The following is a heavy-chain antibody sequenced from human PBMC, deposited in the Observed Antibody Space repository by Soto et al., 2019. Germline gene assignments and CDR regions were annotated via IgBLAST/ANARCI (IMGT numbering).Heavy chain of an antibody. D-gene: IGHD3-22*01. J-gene: IGHJ4*02. CDR3: ARAPKTYYYDSSGYYLDY. CDR2: INHSGST. Sequence: SETLSLTCAAYGGSFSGSYWSWIRQPPGKGLEWIGEINHSGSTNYNPSLKSRVTISVDTSKNQFSLKLSSVTAADTAVYYCARAPKTYYYDSSGYYLDYWGQGTLVTVSS. CDR1: GGSFSGSY. V-gene: IGHV4-34*01.